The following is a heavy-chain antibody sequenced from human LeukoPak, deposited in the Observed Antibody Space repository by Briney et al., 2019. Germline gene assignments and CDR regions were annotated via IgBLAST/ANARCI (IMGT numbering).Heavy chain of an antibody. CDR2: INHSGST. V-gene: IGHV4-34*01. J-gene: IGHJ2*01. CDR1: GGSFSGYY. CDR3: ARIYYSNSYDYWYFDL. Sequence: PSETLSLTCAVYGGSFSGYYWSWIRQPPGKGLEWIGEINHSGSTNYNPSLKSRVTISVDTSKNQFSLKLSSVTAADTAVYYCARIYYSNSYDYWYFDLWGRGTLVTVSS. D-gene: IGHD6-13*01.